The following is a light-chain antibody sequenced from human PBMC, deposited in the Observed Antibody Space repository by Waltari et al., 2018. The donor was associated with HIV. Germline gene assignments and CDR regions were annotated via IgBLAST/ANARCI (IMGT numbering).Light chain of an antibody. CDR2: DAS. CDR3: QQYNDWPSIT. J-gene: IGKJ5*01. CDR1: QSVSSK. Sequence: EIVMTQSPATLSVSPGERATLSCRASQSVSSKLAWYQQKPGQVPRLLIYDASTRASDIPARFSGSGSGTEFTLTISSLQSEDFAVYYCQQYNDWPSITFGQGTRLEIK. V-gene: IGKV3-15*01.